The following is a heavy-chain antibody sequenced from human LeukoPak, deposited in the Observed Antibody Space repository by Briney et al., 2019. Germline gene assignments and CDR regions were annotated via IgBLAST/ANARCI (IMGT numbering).Heavy chain of an antibody. D-gene: IGHD2-15*01. Sequence: GGSLRLSCGGSGFTFSSYAMSWVRQAPGKGLEWVSAISGSGTDTFYANSVKGRFTISRDNPKNTLYLQMNSLGAEDTAVYYCAKGGGSSCYSPSDYWGQGTLVTVSS. CDR2: ISGSGTDT. CDR1: GFTFSSYA. CDR3: AKGGGSSCYSPSDY. J-gene: IGHJ4*02. V-gene: IGHV3-23*01.